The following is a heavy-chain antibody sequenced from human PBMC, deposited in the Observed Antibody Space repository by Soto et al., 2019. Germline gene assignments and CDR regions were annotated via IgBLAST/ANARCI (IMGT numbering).Heavy chain of an antibody. CDR2: IYHSGST. D-gene: IGHD4-4*01. CDR3: ARSTVTTKYYYYYYMDV. Sequence: QVQLQESGPGLVKPSGTLSLTCAVSSGSISSSNWWSWVRQPPGKGLEWIGEIYHSGSTNYNPTLKSRVTISVDKSKNQFSLKLSSVTAADTAVYYCARSTVTTKYYYYYYMDVWGKGTTVTVSS. V-gene: IGHV4-4*02. J-gene: IGHJ6*03. CDR1: SGSISSSNW.